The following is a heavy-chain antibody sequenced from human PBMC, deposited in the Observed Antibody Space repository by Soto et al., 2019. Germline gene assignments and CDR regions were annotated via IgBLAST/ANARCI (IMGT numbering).Heavy chain of an antibody. CDR1: GGSISSYY. D-gene: IGHD1-1*01. V-gene: IGHV4-4*07. Sequence: SETLSLTCTVSGGSISSYYWSWIRQPAGKGLEWIGRIYTSGSTNYNPSLKSRVTMSVDTSKNQFSLKLSSVTAADTAVYYCARDSWDWNYYYYGMDVWGQGTTVTLSS. CDR2: IYTSGST. CDR3: ARDSWDWNYYYYGMDV. J-gene: IGHJ6*02.